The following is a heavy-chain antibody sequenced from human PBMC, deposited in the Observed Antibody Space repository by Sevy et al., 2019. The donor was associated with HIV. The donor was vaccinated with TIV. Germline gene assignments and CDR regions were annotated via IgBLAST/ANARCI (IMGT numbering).Heavy chain of an antibody. D-gene: IGHD3-10*01. V-gene: IGHV3-21*01. CDR1: GFTFSSYS. J-gene: IGHJ4*02. CDR2: ISSSSSYI. Sequence: GGSLRLSCAASGFTFSSYSMNWVRQAPGKGLEWVSSISSSSSYIYYAYSVKGRFTISRDNAKNSLYLQMNSLRAEDTAVYYCARDGSGSYYKFDYYFDYWGQGTLVTVSS. CDR3: ARDGSGSYYKFDYYFDY.